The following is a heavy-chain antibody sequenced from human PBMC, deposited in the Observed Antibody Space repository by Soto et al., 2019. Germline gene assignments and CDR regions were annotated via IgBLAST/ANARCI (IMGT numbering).Heavy chain of an antibody. D-gene: IGHD6-19*01. CDR1: GGTFSSYA. CDR2: IIPIFGTA. J-gene: IGHJ4*02. V-gene: IGHV1-69*13. Sequence: GASVKVSCKASGGTFSSYAISWVRQAPGQGLEWMGGIIPIFGTANYAQKFQGRVTITADESTSTAYMELSSLRSEDTAMYYCATDLTGIAVAGTIYWGQGTLVTVSS. CDR3: ATDLTGIAVAGTIY.